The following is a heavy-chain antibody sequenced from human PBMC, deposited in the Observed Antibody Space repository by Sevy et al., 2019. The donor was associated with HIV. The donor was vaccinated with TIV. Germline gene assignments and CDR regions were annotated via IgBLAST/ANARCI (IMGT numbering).Heavy chain of an antibody. V-gene: IGHV3-30*04. D-gene: IGHD6-19*01. Sequence: GGSLRLSCAASGFTFSSYAMHWVRQAPGKGLEWVAVISYDGSNKYYADSVKGRFTISRDNSKNTLYLQMNSLRAEDTAVYYCAGDSAGIAVAGTPSNFDYWGQGTLVTVSS. J-gene: IGHJ4*02. CDR2: ISYDGSNK. CDR3: AGDSAGIAVAGTPSNFDY. CDR1: GFTFSSYA.